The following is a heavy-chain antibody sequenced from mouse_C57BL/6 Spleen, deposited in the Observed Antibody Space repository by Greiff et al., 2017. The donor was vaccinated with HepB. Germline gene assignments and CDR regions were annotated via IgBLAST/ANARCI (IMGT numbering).Heavy chain of an antibody. J-gene: IGHJ2*01. Sequence: EVKLVESGGGLVQPGGSLSLSCAASGFTFTDYYMSWVRQPPGKALEWLGFIRNKANGYTTEYSASVKGRFTISRDNSQSILYLQMNALRAEDSATYYCARYSRGYFDYWGQGTTLTVSS. V-gene: IGHV7-3*01. CDR3: ARYSRGYFDY. CDR2: IRNKANGYTT. D-gene: IGHD3-3*01. CDR1: GFTFTDYY.